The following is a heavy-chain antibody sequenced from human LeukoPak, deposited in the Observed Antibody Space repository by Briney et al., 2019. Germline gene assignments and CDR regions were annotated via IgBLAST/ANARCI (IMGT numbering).Heavy chain of an antibody. J-gene: IGHJ4*02. D-gene: IGHD3-10*01. CDR1: GFTFSSYS. Sequence: PGGSLRLSCAASGFTFSSYSMNWVRQAPGKGLEWVSSISSSSSYIYYADSVKGRSTISRDNAKNSLYLQMNSLRAEDTAVYYCARGLWSHFDYWGQGTLVTVSS. V-gene: IGHV3-21*01. CDR2: ISSSSSYI. CDR3: ARGLWSHFDY.